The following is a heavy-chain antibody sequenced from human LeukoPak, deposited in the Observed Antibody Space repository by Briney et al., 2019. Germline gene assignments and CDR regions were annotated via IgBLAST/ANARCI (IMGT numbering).Heavy chain of an antibody. CDR1: GYTFTGYY. D-gene: IGHD5-12*01. CDR3: ARSSGYDFNFDY. V-gene: IGHV1-2*02. Sequence: ASVKVSCKASGYTFTGYYMHWVRQAPGQGLEWMGWINPNSGGTNYAQKFQGRVTMTRDTSISPAYMELSRLRSDDTAVYYCARSSGYDFNFDYWGQGTLVTVSS. J-gene: IGHJ4*02. CDR2: INPNSGGT.